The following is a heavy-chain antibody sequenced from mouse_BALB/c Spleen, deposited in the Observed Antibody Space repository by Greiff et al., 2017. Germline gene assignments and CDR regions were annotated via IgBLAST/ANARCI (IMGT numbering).Heavy chain of an antibody. CDR1: GFSLTSYG. CDR3: AKRGYGGEVDY. J-gene: IGHJ4*01. V-gene: IGHV2-5-1*01. D-gene: IGHD1-1*01. CDR2: IWRGGST. Sequence: VKLQESGPSLVQPSQSLSITCTVSGFSLTSYGVHWVRQSPGKGLEWLGVIWRGGSTDYNAAFMSRLSITKDNSKSQVFFKMNSLQADDAAIYYCAKRGYGGEVDYWGQGTSVTVSS.